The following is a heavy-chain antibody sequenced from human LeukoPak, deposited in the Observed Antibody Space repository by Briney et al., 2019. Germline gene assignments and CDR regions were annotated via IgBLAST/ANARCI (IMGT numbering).Heavy chain of an antibody. CDR3: ARATTYYYDSSGYYPFAY. Sequence: PRGSLRLSCAASGFTFSSYAMSWVRQAPGKGLEWVANIKQDGSEKYYVDSVKGRFTISRDNAKNSLYLQMNSLRAEDTAVYYCARATTYYYDSSGYYPFAYWGQGTLVTVSS. D-gene: IGHD3-22*01. J-gene: IGHJ4*02. CDR1: GFTFSSYA. CDR2: IKQDGSEK. V-gene: IGHV3-7*01.